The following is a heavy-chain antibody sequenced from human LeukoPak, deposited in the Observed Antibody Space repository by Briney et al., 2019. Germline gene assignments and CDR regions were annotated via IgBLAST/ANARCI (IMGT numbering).Heavy chain of an antibody. CDR1: GFTVSSIY. Sequence: GGSLRLSCAASGFTVSSIYMSWVRQALGKGLEWVSLLYSGGTTYYADSVEGRFTISRDNSKNTLYLQLNSLRVEDTAVYYCARGSIGAAGRFDSWGQGTLVAVSS. D-gene: IGHD6-13*01. V-gene: IGHV3-66*01. CDR3: ARGSIGAAGRFDS. J-gene: IGHJ4*02. CDR2: LYSGGTT.